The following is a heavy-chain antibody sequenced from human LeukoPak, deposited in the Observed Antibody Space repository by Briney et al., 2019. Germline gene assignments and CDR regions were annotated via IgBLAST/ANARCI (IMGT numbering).Heavy chain of an antibody. CDR3: TTEPNYYGSGSYYNDTFDI. J-gene: IGHJ3*02. CDR2: FKTTTEGETT. Sequence: PGGSLRLSCAASGFTFNTAWMSWVRQAPREGLEWVGRFKTTTEGETTDHAAPVKGRFTISRDYSKNTVYLQMNSLKTEDTAVYYCTTEPNYYGSGSYYNDTFDIWGQGTMVTVSS. V-gene: IGHV3-15*01. CDR1: GFTFNTAW. D-gene: IGHD3-10*01.